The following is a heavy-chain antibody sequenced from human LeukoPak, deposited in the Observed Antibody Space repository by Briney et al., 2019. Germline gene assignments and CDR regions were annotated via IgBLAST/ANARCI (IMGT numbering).Heavy chain of an antibody. Sequence: PGGSLRLSCAASGFTFSSYGMHWVRQAPGKGLEWVAVISYDGSNKYYADSVKGRFTISRDNSKNTLYLQMNSLRAEDTAVYYCAKGEDYYDSSGYYNYWGQGTLVTVSS. J-gene: IGHJ4*02. CDR3: AKGEDYYDSSGYYNY. D-gene: IGHD3-22*01. CDR2: ISYDGSNK. V-gene: IGHV3-30*18. CDR1: GFTFSSYG.